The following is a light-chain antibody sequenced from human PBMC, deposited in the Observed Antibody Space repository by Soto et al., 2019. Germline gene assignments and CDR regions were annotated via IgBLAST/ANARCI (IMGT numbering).Light chain of an antibody. V-gene: IGKV3-20*01. J-gene: IGKJ1*01. CDR1: QSVSDTH. CDR2: GAS. CDR3: QQYGSSPWT. Sequence: IVVTQSPCALSLSHGRSATLPCRASQSVSDTHVAWYQQRKGQAPRLXISGASSRAADIPDRFSGSGYGTDFNLTINRLEPEDFAVYYCQQYGSSPWTFGQGTKVDIK.